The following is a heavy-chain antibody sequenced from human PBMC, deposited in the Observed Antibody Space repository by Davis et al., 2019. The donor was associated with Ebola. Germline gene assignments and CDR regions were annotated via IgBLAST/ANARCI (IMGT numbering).Heavy chain of an antibody. Sequence: GESLKISCAASGFTFSSYAMSWVRQAPGKGLEWVSAISGSGGSTYYPDSVKGRFTISRDNSKNTLYLQMNSLRSEDTAVYYCASPMGRDGYNPGVFDIWGQGTMVTVSS. D-gene: IGHD5-24*01. J-gene: IGHJ3*02. V-gene: IGHV3-23*01. CDR1: GFTFSSYA. CDR2: ISGSGGST. CDR3: ASPMGRDGYNPGVFDI.